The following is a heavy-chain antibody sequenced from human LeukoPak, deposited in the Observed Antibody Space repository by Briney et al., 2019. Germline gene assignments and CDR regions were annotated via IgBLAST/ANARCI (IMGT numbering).Heavy chain of an antibody. J-gene: IGHJ4*02. CDR3: ARGSGGVAVASTDY. CDR1: GFTFTSHS. D-gene: IGHD6-19*01. Sequence: PGRSLRLSCAASGFTFTSHSMHWVRQAPGTRLEWVAVISYDGDNTYYADSVKGRFTISRDNSKNTLYLEMNTLRLEDTALYYCARGSGGVAVASTDYWGQGILVTVSS. CDR2: ISYDGDNT. V-gene: IGHV3-30-3*01.